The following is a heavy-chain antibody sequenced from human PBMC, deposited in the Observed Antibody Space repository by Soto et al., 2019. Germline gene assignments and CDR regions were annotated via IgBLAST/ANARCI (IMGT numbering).Heavy chain of an antibody. CDR1: GGSISSGGYY. CDR2: IYYSGST. CDR3: ARTINMVRRVIIGLGSFDY. V-gene: IGHV4-31*03. D-gene: IGHD3-10*01. Sequence: SETLSLTCTVSGGSISSGGYYWSWIRQHPGKGLEWIGYIYYSGSTYYNPSLKSRVTISVDTSKNQFSLKLSSVTAADTAVYYCARTINMVRRVIIGLGSFDYWGQGTLVTVYS. J-gene: IGHJ4*02.